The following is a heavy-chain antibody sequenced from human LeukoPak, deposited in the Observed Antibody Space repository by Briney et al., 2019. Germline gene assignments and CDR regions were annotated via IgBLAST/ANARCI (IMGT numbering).Heavy chain of an antibody. CDR1: GYTFSSYA. Sequence: GGSLRLSCEGSGYTFSSYAMHWVRQAPGMGLEYVAAISSDGRITYYANFVKGRFTISRDNSKNTLYLQMGSLRTEDMAVYYCARVSGWYWFDQWGQGTLVTVSS. J-gene: IGHJ5*02. D-gene: IGHD6-19*01. V-gene: IGHV3-64*01. CDR3: ARVSGWYWFDQ. CDR2: ISSDGRIT.